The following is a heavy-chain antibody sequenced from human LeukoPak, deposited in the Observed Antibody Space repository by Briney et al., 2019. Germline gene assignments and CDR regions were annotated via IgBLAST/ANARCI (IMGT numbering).Heavy chain of an antibody. CDR2: FYDSGNT. V-gene: IGHV4-38-2*02. D-gene: IGHD3-22*01. CDR1: GYSISSGYY. CDR3: ARTLDYYDSSGYYP. J-gene: IGHJ5*02. Sequence: SETLSLTCTVSGYSISSGYYWGWIRQPPGKGLEWIGSFYDSGNTYYNPSLKSRVTISVDTSKNQFSLKLSSVTAADTAVYYCARTLDYYDSSGYYPWGQGTLVTVSS.